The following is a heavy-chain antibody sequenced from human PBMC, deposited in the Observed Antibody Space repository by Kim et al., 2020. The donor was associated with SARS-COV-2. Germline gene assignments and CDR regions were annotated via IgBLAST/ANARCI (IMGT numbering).Heavy chain of an antibody. J-gene: IGHJ5*02. Sequence: SETLSLTCTVSGGSISSGGYYWSWIRQHPGKGLEWIGYFYYSGSTYYNPSLKSRVTISVDTSKNQFSLKLSSVTAADTAVYYCATNTLSIGAPGSATFKVFDPWGQGTLVTVSS. D-gene: IGHD6-13*01. CDR2: FYYSGST. CDR1: GGSISSGGYY. V-gene: IGHV4-31*03. CDR3: ATNTLSIGAPGSATFKVFDP.